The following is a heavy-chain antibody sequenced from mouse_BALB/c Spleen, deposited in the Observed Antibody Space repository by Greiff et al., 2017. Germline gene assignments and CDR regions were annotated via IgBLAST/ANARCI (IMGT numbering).Heavy chain of an antibody. CDR3: ARSLYYYGSSYGYFDV. V-gene: IGHV1-4*02. CDR2: INPSSGYT. J-gene: IGHJ1*01. Sequence: VQLQQSAAELARPGASVKMSCKASGYTFTSYTMHWVKQRPGQGLEWIGYINPSSGYTEYNQKFKDKTTLTADKSSSTAYMQLSSLTSEDSAVYYCARSLYYYGSSYGYFDVWGAGTTVTVSS. CDR1: GYTFTSYT. D-gene: IGHD1-1*01.